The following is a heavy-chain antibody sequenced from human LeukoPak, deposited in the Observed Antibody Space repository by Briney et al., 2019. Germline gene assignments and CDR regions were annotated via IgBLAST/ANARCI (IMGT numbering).Heavy chain of an antibody. CDR2: IYYSGST. Sequence: PSETLSLTCTVSGGSISSSSYYWGWIRQPPGKGLEWIGSIYYSGSTYYNPSLKSRVTISVDTSKNQFSLKLSSVTAADTAVYYCAREARTIAAAGTGWFDPWGQGTLATVSS. J-gene: IGHJ5*02. V-gene: IGHV4-39*07. D-gene: IGHD6-13*01. CDR3: AREARTIAAAGTGWFDP. CDR1: GGSISSSSYY.